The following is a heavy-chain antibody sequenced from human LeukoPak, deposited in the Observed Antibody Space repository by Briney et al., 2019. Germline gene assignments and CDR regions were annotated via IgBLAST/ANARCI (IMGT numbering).Heavy chain of an antibody. CDR3: ARFRNFVSDI. D-gene: IGHD3-16*01. J-gene: IGHJ3*02. V-gene: IGHV4-59*12. CDR1: GASISSDY. Sequence: SETLSLTCTVSGASISSDYGNWSRQPPGKGLEWSGYIYYSGNTNDNPSLKSRVTMSVDTSKNQFSLKVTSVTAADTAVYYCARFRNFVSDIWGQGTMVTVSS. CDR2: IYYSGNT.